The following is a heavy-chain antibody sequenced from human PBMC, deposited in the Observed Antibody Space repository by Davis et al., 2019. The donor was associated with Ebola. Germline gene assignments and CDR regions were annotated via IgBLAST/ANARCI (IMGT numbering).Heavy chain of an antibody. J-gene: IGHJ2*01. CDR3: VRDPALVVTGGGWFFGL. Sequence: GESLKISCAASGFTFSSNSMNWVRQAPGKGLGWVSFISSSSNYIYYADSVKGRFTVSRDNAKNSLYLQMNSLRAEDTAVYYCVRDPALVVTGGGWFFGLWGRGTLVTVSS. CDR2: ISSSSNYI. V-gene: IGHV3-21*01. CDR1: GFTFSSNS. D-gene: IGHD2-21*02.